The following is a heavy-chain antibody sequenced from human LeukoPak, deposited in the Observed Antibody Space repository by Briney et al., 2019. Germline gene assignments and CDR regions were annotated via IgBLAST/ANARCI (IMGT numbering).Heavy chain of an antibody. CDR1: GFTFDDYA. Sequence: GGSLRLSCAASGFTFDDYAMHWVRQAPGKGLEWVSGISWNSGSIGYADSVKGRFTISRDNAKNSLYLQMNSLRAEDTALYYCATPRDYWGQGTLVTVFS. J-gene: IGHJ4*02. CDR2: ISWNSGSI. CDR3: ATPRDY. V-gene: IGHV3-9*01.